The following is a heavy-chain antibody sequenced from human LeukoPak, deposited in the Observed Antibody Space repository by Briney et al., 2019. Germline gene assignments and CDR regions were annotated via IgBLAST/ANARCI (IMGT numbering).Heavy chain of an antibody. CDR1: GFTFSSYD. V-gene: IGHV3-13*01. J-gene: IGHJ4*02. D-gene: IGHD2-15*01. CDR3: AKDSRGYCSGGSCYAGNY. CDR2: IGTAGDT. Sequence: GGSLRLSCAASGFTFSSYDMHWVRQATGKGLEWVSAIGTAGDTYYADSVKGRFTISRDNSKNTLYLQMNSLRAEDTAVYYCAKDSRGYCSGGSCYAGNYWGQGTLVTVSS.